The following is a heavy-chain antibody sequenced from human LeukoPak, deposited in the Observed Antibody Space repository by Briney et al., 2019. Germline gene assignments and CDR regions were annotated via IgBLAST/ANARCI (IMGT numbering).Heavy chain of an antibody. V-gene: IGHV1-2*02. J-gene: IGHJ6*02. D-gene: IGHD3-3*01. CDR2: INPNSGGT. CDR1: GYTFTGYY. Sequence: GASVKVSCKASGYTFTGYYMHWVRQAPGQGLEWMGWINPNSGGTNYAQKFQGRVTMTRDTFISTAYMELSRLRSDGTAVYYCARDRFLEWLLRYYYYGMDVWGQGTTVTVSS. CDR3: ARDRFLEWLLRYYYYGMDV.